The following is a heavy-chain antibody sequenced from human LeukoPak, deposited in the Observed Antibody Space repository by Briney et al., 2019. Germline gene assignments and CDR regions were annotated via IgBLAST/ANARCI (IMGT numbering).Heavy chain of an antibody. CDR2: IIPIFGTA. D-gene: IGHD3-22*01. V-gene: IGHV1-69*13. J-gene: IGHJ6*02. CDR3: AREVRYFDGGRYLYYYGMEV. CDR1: GGTFSSNA. Sequence: VASVKVSCKTSGGTFSSNAISWVRQAPGQGLEWMGGIIPIFGTANYVQKFQGRVTFTADESTGTAYMEVSSLRSEDTAEYYCAREVRYFDGGRYLYYYGMEVWGQGTTVTVSS.